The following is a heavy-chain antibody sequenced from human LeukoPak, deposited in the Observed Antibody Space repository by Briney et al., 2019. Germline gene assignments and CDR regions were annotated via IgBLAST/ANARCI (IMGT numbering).Heavy chain of an antibody. Sequence: GGSLRLSCAASGFTFSSYAMSWVRQAPGKGLEWVSAISGSGGSTYYADSVKGRFTISRDNSKNTLYLQMNSLRAEDTAVYYCAKVPRPRIAVAGTSRFDYWGQGTLVTVSS. CDR3: AKVPRPRIAVAGTSRFDY. CDR2: ISGSGGST. D-gene: IGHD6-19*01. V-gene: IGHV3-23*01. CDR1: GFTFSSYA. J-gene: IGHJ4*02.